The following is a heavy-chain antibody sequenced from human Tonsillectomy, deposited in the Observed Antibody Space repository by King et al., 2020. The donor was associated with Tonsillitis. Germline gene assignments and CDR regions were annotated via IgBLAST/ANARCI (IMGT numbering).Heavy chain of an antibody. J-gene: IGHJ4*02. CDR2: IDVSCGST. CDR3: TRGELYSSSFDS. V-gene: IGHV1-46*03. Sequence: QLVQSGTEVEKPGASVRVSCKASGYTFTTSYRHWVRQAPGQGRDLMGMIDVSCGSTASPQKFQGRVTLTRDTAASTVYMELSSLRSEDTAVYYCTRGELYSSSFDSWGQGTLVTVSS. CDR1: GYTFTTSY. D-gene: IGHD6-6*01.